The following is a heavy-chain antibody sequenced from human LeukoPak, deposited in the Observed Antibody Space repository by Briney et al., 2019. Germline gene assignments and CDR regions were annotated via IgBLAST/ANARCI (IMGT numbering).Heavy chain of an antibody. D-gene: IGHD1/OR15-1a*01. CDR1: GYSFTSYG. J-gene: IGHJ4*02. CDR2: ISAYNGNT. CDR3: ARGYSPSIRTTGNDY. V-gene: IGHV1-18*01. Sequence: GASVKVSCKASGYSFTSYGITWVRQAPGEGLEWMGWISAYNGNTNYAQKLQDRVTMTTDTSTSTAYMELHSLRSEDTAVYYCARGYSPSIRTTGNDYWGQGTLVTVSS.